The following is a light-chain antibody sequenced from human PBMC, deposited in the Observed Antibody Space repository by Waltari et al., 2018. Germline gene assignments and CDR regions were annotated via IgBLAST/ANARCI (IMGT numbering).Light chain of an antibody. CDR2: AAS. CDR1: QIVGSN. CDR3: QQYNNWPLT. J-gene: IGKJ4*01. V-gene: IGKV3-15*01. Sequence: EVVMTQSPATLSVSPGERATPSCRASQIVGSNLGWFQQKPGQAPRLLRYAASTRATDLPPRFSGSGSGTEFTLTISSLQSEDIAVYYCQQYNNWPLTFGGGTKVEIK.